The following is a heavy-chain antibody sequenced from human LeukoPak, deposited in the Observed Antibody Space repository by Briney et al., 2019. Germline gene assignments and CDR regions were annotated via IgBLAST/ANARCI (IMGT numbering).Heavy chain of an antibody. CDR2: IIPIFGTA. V-gene: IGHV1-69*05. CDR3: ARGRGSDNWFDP. J-gene: IGHJ5*02. Sequence: SVKVSCKASGGTFSSYAISWVRQAPGQGLEWMGRIIPIFGTANYAQKFQGRVTITTDESTSTAYMELSSLRSEDTAVYYCARGRGSDNWFDPWGQGTLVTVSS. CDR1: GGTFSSYA.